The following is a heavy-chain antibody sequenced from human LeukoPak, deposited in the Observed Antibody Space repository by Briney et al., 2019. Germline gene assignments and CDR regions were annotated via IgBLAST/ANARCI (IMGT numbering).Heavy chain of an antibody. Sequence: PSETLSLTCAVDGGSFSGYYWTWIRQPPGKGLEWIGEINHSGNINYNPSLKSRLTISIDTSKNQFSLKLSSVTAADTAVYYCARGRRWWGQGTLVTVSS. J-gene: IGHJ4*02. D-gene: IGHD5-24*01. CDR2: INHSGNI. CDR1: GGSFSGYY. CDR3: ARGRRW. V-gene: IGHV4-34*01.